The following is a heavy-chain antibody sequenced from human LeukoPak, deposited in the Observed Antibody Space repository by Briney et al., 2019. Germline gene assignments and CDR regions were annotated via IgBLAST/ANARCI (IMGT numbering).Heavy chain of an antibody. CDR2: ISPNSGGT. Sequence: ASVKVSGKASGYTFTVYFMHWVRQAPGQGLEWMGWISPNSGGTNYAQKFQGRVTMTRDTSISTVYMELSRLTSDDTAVYYCARKKGLSSGLADSFDIWGQGTMLTVSS. D-gene: IGHD6-19*01. J-gene: IGHJ3*02. V-gene: IGHV1-2*02. CDR1: GYTFTVYF. CDR3: ARKKGLSSGLADSFDI.